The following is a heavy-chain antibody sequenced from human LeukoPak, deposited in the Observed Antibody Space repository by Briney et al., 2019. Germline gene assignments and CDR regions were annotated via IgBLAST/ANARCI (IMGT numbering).Heavy chain of an antibody. D-gene: IGHD2-2*01. CDR3: ARDPVPAAARHFDY. Sequence: PGGSLRLSCAASGFTFSSYAMHWVRQAPGKGLEWLAVMSSDGSLEYYADSVKGRFTISRDNSKYTLYLQMNSLRPEDTAVYYCARDPVPAAARHFDYWGQGTLVTVSS. CDR1: GFTFSSYA. CDR2: MSSDGSLE. V-gene: IGHV3-30-3*01. J-gene: IGHJ4*02.